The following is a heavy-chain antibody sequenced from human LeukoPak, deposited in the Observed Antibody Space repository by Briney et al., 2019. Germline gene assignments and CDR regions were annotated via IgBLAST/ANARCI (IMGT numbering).Heavy chain of an antibody. J-gene: IGHJ4*02. CDR2: IYYSGST. V-gene: IGHV4-59*01. Sequence: SETLSLTCTVSGGSISSYYWSWIRQPPGKGLEWIGYIYYSGSTKYKPSPKSRVTISVDTSKNQFSLKLSSVTAADTAVYYCARDLPFRWYYDSSGYCLDYWGQGTLVTVSS. CDR1: GGSISSYY. CDR3: ARDLPFRWYYDSSGYCLDY. D-gene: IGHD3-22*01.